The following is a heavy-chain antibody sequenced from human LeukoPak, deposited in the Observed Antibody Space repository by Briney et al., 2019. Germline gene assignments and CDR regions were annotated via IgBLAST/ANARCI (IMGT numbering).Heavy chain of an antibody. CDR3: ASGGLSFL. CDR2: IYTSGST. CDR1: GGSISSGSYY. V-gene: IGHV4-61*02. Sequence: SETLSLTCTVSGGSISSGSYYWSWIRQPAGKGLEWIGRIYTSGSTNYNPSLKSRVTISVDTSKNQFSLKLSSVTAADTAVYYCASGGLSFLWGQGTLVTVSS. J-gene: IGHJ4*02. D-gene: IGHD2/OR15-2a*01.